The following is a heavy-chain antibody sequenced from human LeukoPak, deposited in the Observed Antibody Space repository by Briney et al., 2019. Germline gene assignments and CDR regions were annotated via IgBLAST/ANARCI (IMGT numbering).Heavy chain of an antibody. CDR1: GYTFTSYA. J-gene: IGHJ4*02. D-gene: IGHD2/OR15-2a*01. CDR2: INTNTGKP. V-gene: IGHV7-4-1*02. Sequence: ASVKVSCKASGYTFTSYAMNWVRQAPGQGLEWMGWINTNTGKPTYAQGFTGRFVFSLDSSVSAAYLQINSLNAEGTAVYYCAKVGPLSSTTGLGTDYWGQGTLVTVSS. CDR3: AKVGPLSSTTGLGTDY.